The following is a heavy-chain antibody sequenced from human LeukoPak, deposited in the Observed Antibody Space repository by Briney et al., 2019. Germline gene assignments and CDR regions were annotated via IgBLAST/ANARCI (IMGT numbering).Heavy chain of an antibody. J-gene: IGHJ4*02. CDR2: ISSSSSYI. CDR3: ARVAYSGYDFGFDY. V-gene: IGHV3-21*01. D-gene: IGHD5-12*01. Sequence: PGGSLRLSCAASGFTFSSYSMNWVRQAPGKGLEWVSSISSSSSYIYYADSVKGRFTISIDNAKNSLYLQMNSLRAEDTAVYYCARVAYSGYDFGFDYWGQGTLVTVSS. CDR1: GFTFSSYS.